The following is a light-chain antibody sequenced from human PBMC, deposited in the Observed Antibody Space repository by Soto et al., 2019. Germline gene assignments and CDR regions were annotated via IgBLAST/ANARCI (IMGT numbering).Light chain of an antibody. CDR2: AAS. CDR3: QQSYNTPFT. V-gene: IGKV1-39*01. CDR1: QSISTY. Sequence: DIPMTQSPSSLSASVGDRVTLTCRASQSISTYLNWYQQKPGKAPKLLMYAASFLQSGVPSRFSGSGSGTDFTLTISSLQPEDFATYYCQQSYNTPFTFGQGTKLEIK. J-gene: IGKJ2*01.